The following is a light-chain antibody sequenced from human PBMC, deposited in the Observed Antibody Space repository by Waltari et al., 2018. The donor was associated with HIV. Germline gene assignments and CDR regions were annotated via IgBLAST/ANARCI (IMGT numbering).Light chain of an antibody. CDR2: AAS. CDR3: QQSYSTPRT. Sequence: DIQMNQSPSSLSASVGDRVTITCRASQSISSYLNWYQQKPGKAPKLLIYAASSLQSGVPSRFSGCGSGTDFTLTISSLQPEDFATYYCQQSYSTPRTFRQGTKLEI. CDR1: QSISSY. V-gene: IGKV1-39*01. J-gene: IGKJ2*01.